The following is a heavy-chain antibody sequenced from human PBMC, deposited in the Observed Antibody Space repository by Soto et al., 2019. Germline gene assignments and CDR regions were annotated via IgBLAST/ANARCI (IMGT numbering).Heavy chain of an antibody. V-gene: IGHV3-74*01. CDR3: VRGYSGTYRIDF. Sequence: GGSLRLSCAASGFTFSNYWMHWVRQVPGKGLVWVSRINSDGRTTNYTDSVKGRFIISRDNAKSTVHLQMNSLRAEDTAVYYCVRGYSGTYRIDFWGQGALVTVSS. CDR2: INSDGRTT. D-gene: IGHD1-26*01. CDR1: GFTFSNYW. J-gene: IGHJ4*02.